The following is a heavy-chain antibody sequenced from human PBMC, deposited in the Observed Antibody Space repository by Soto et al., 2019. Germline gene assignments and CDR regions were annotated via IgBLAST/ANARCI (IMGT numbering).Heavy chain of an antibody. CDR2: SSNSGTYT. CDR1: GFTASDYY. J-gene: IGHJ4*02. Sequence: EGSLRLSCSVSGFTASDYYMRWNRPAPGKGLEWLSYSSNSGTYTRYADSVKGRFSISRDNAKNSLYLQINSLRGEDSATYYCARSGDNYNVLDYWGQGTPVTVSS. V-gene: IGHV3-11*06. D-gene: IGHD3-10*02. CDR3: ARSGDNYNVLDY.